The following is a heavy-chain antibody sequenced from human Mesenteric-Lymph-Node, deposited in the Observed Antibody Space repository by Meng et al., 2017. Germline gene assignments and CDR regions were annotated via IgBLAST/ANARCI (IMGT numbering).Heavy chain of an antibody. CDR1: DGSISSGGYY. V-gene: IGHV4-31*01. J-gene: IGHJ6*02. D-gene: IGHD3-10*01. CDR3: ARARKGVHHDGMDV. Sequence: LRLSCTVSDGSISSGGYYWSWIRQHPGKGLEWIGYIYYSGSTYYNPSLKSLVTISVDTSKNQFSLKLSSVTAADTAVYYCARARKGVHHDGMDVWGQGTTVTVSS. CDR2: IYYSGST.